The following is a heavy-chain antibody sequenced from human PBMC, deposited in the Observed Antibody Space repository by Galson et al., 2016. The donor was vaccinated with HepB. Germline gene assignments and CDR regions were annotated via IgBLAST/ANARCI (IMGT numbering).Heavy chain of an antibody. Sequence: SLRLSCAASGFNVSSYALHWVRQAPGKGLEYFSGISSVAGTTYYVDSVRGRSTISRDNSKNTLYGQMNSLRDEDTAVYYCVARKGRDFLLVEYWGQGTLVTVSS. CDR1: GFNVSSYA. V-gene: IGHV3-64*05. J-gene: IGHJ4*02. D-gene: IGHD2-21*01. CDR3: VARKGRDFLLVEY. CDR2: ISSVAGTT.